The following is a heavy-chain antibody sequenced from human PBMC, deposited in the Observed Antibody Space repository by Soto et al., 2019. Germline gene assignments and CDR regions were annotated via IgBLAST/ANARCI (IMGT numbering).Heavy chain of an antibody. V-gene: IGHV3-53*01. Sequence: DVPLVESGGGLIQPGESLRLSCAAFGLTISGKRYVAWVRQAPGKGLEWVSALYDVDGSFYADSVKGRFTTSSDSSKTTVYLQMNDLRPDDTAVYYCGTWDEREHAYDVWGQGTTVTVSS. J-gene: IGHJ3*01. CDR2: LYDVDGS. CDR3: GTWDEREHAYDV. D-gene: IGHD1-1*01. CDR1: GLTISGKRY.